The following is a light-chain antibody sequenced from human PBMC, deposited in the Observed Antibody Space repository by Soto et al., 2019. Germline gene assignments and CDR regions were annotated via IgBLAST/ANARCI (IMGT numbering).Light chain of an antibody. J-gene: IGLJ1*01. V-gene: IGLV1-44*01. CDR3: AVWDDGLNGYV. CDR2: AHI. Sequence: QSALTQPPSASGTPGQRVTISCSGRRSNVGTNLVNWYQQLPGTAPKLLIYAHIQRPSGVADRFSGSTSGTSASLAISGLQSEDEAEYYCAVWDDGLNGYVFGTGTKVTV. CDR1: RSNVGTNL.